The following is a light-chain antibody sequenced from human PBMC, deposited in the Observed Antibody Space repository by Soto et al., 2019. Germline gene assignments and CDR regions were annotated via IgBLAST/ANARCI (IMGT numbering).Light chain of an antibody. CDR1: QGISNF. CDR2: KAS. CDR3: QQYHIYSGT. Sequence: IQFTQSPSSLSASVGDRVTITCRASQGISNFLARYQQKPGKAPKLLIYKASTLASGVPSRFSGSGSGTEFTLTINSLQPDDFATYYCQQYHIYSGTFGQGTKVDIK. V-gene: IGKV1-5*03. J-gene: IGKJ1*01.